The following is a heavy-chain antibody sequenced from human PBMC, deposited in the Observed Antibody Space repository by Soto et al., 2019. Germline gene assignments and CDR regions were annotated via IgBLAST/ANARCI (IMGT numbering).Heavy chain of an antibody. CDR1: GYTFNNYG. Sequence: SVKVSCKGSGYTFNNYGISWVRQAPGQGLEWMGGIIPTFGTANYAQKFQGRVTITADKSTSTAHMELSSLRSEDTAGYYCAREERGLELPSIVYGMDVWGQGTTVTVSS. CDR3: AREERGLELPSIVYGMDV. D-gene: IGHD1-7*01. V-gene: IGHV1-69*06. J-gene: IGHJ6*02. CDR2: IIPTFGTA.